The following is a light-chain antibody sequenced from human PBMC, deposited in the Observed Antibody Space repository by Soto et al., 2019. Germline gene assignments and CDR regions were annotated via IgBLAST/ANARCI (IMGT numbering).Light chain of an antibody. CDR1: QSVRSNY. CDR3: QQYASSPLT. V-gene: IGKV3-20*01. Sequence: EIVLTQSTGTLSLSSGERATLSCRASQSVRSNYLAWYQQKPGQAPRLLIYGASSRATGSPDRFGGSGSGTDFTLTISRLEPEDFAVYYCQQYASSPLTFGGGTKVEIK. CDR2: GAS. J-gene: IGKJ4*01.